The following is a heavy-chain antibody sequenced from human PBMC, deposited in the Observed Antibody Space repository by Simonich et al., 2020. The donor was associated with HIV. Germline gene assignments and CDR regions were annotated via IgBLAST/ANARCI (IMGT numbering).Heavy chain of an antibody. J-gene: IGHJ4*02. Sequence: QVQLVQSGAEVKKPGSSVKVSCKASGGTFSSYAISWVRQAPGQGLEWMGRFIPIFGPSNYAQKFQGRVTITVDESPRTAYMELNSLTSEDTAIYYCAREDFGDYGGKHFDYWGQGTLVTVSS. CDR1: GGTFSSYA. D-gene: IGHD4-17*01. CDR3: AREDFGDYGGKHFDY. CDR2: FIPIFGPS. V-gene: IGHV1-69*13.